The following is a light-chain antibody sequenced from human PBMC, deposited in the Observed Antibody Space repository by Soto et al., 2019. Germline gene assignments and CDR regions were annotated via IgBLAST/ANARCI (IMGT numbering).Light chain of an antibody. Sequence: EIVLTQSPGTLSLSPGERATLSCRASQSVGGNYLAWFQQKPGQTPRVLFYGASSRATGISDRFSARGSGTDFTLTISRLEPEDFAVYYCQHYGRAPWTFGQGTKVGIK. CDR3: QHYGRAPWT. CDR1: QSVGGNY. V-gene: IGKV3-20*01. CDR2: GAS. J-gene: IGKJ1*01.